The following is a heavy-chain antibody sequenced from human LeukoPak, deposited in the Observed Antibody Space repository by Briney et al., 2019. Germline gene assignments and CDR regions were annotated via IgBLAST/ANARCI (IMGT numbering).Heavy chain of an antibody. CDR3: AVISSGWRLFDY. V-gene: IGHV1-3*01. CDR1: GYTFTSYA. D-gene: IGHD6-19*01. J-gene: IGHJ4*02. CDR2: INAGNGNT. Sequence: ASVKVSCKASGYTFTSYAMHWVRQAPGQRLEWMGWINAGNGNTKYSQKFQGRVTITRDTSASTAYMELSSLRSEDTAVYYCAVISSGWRLFDYWGQGTLVTVSS.